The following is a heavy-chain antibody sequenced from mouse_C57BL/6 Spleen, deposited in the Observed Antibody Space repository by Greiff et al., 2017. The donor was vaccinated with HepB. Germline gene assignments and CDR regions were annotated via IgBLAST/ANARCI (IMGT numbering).Heavy chain of an antibody. CDR1: GFTFSSYG. D-gene: IGHD4-1*01. CDR2: ISSGGSYT. V-gene: IGHV5-6*01. J-gene: IGHJ2*01. Sequence: EVKVVESGGDLVKPGGSLKLSCAASGFTFSSYGMSWVRQTPDKRLEWVATISSGGSYTYYPDSVKGRFTISRDNAKNTLYLQMSSLKSEDTAMYYCARHGWDGRNYFDYWGQGTTLTVSS. CDR3: ARHGWDGRNYFDY.